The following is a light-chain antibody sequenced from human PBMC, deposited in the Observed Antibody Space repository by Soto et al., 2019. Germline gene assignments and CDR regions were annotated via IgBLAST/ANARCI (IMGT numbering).Light chain of an antibody. CDR1: QSLSTSY. CDR2: GTS. V-gene: IGKV3-20*01. CDR3: QNYGSSSLT. Sequence: DIVLTQSPGTLSLSPGDRATLSCRASQSLSTSYLAWYQQKPGQAPRLLTYGTSSRASGIPDRFSGSGSGTDFTLTISRLEPEDFAVYYCQNYGSSSLTFGGGTKVDIK. J-gene: IGKJ4*01.